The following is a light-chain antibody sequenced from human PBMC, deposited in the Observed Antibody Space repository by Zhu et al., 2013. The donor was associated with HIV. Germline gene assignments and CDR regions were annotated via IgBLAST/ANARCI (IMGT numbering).Light chain of an antibody. CDR1: QSVTSSY. Sequence: PGVRATLSCRASQSVTSSYVAWYQQRPGQAPRLLIYATSSRATGISDRFSGSGSGTDFTLTISRLEPEDFAVYYCQQYGDSPKTFGQGTKLEIK. CDR3: QQYGDSPKT. J-gene: IGKJ2*01. V-gene: IGKV3-20*01. CDR2: ATS.